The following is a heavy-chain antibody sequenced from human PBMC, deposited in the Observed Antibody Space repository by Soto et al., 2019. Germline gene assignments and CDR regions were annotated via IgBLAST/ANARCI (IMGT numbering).Heavy chain of an antibody. CDR1: GLTVSSNY. CDR2: IYSGINT. V-gene: IGHV3-53*05. Sequence: GGSLRLSCVASGLTVSSNYMGWVRQAPGKGLEWVSIIYSGINTKYADSVKGRFTISRDNSKNSLYLQMNSLRAEDTALYYCTKARLWGGDGYNSYYYNAMDVWGQGTTVTVSS. D-gene: IGHD3-16*01. CDR3: TKARLWGGDGYNSYYYNAMDV. J-gene: IGHJ6*02.